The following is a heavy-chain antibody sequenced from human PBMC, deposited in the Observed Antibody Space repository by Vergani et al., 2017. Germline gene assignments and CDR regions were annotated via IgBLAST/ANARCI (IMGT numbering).Heavy chain of an antibody. Sequence: QVQVVQSGAEVKKSGASVKVSCKTSGYTFSNYYMHLVRQAPGQGLEWMGIINPSGGHTNYAQKFQGRVTMTRDTSTSTVYMELSSLRSEDTAIYCCARGDYGILSGYRYWVQGTLVAVS. V-gene: IGHV1-46*03. J-gene: IGHJ4*02. CDR2: INPSGGHT. CDR1: GYTFSNYY. D-gene: IGHD3-9*01. CDR3: ARGDYGILSGYRY.